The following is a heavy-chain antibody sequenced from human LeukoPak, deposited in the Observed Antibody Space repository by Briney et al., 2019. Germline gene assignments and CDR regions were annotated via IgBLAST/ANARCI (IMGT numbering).Heavy chain of an antibody. CDR3: ARFYQAYYDFWSGYLD. V-gene: IGHV4-59*01. CDR2: IYYSGST. J-gene: IGHJ4*02. Sequence: SQTLSLTCTVSGGSLSSYYWSWVRHPPGKGLEWIGYIYYSGSTNYIPSLKSRVTISVDTSKNQFSLKLSSVTAADTAVYYCARFYQAYYDFWSGYLDWGQGTLVTVSS. CDR1: GGSLSSYY. D-gene: IGHD3-3*01.